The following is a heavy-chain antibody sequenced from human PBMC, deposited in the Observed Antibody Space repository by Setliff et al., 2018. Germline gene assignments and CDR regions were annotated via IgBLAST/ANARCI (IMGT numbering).Heavy chain of an antibody. Sequence: PGGSLRLSCAASGFTFSSDPMNWVRQAPGKGLQWVASISSAHHTNYAEAVKGRFTISRENTRNSLFLQMNSLRVEDAALYYCARATPDGYYHYTSGYVDHWGRGTLVTVSS. J-gene: IGHJ4*02. CDR1: GFTFSSDP. V-gene: IGHV3-21*01. CDR2: ISSAHHT. D-gene: IGHD3-22*01. CDR3: ARATPDGYYHYTSGYVDH.